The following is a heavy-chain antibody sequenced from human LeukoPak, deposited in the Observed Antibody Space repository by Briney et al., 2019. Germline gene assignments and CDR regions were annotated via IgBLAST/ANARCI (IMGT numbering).Heavy chain of an antibody. Sequence: ASVKVSCKASGYTFTGYYMLWVRQAPGQGLEWMVWINPNSGGTNYAQKFQGRVTMTRDTSISTAYMELSRLRSDNTALYYCASTTLVVVPAGILGDAFDIWSQGTMVTVSS. D-gene: IGHD2-2*02. V-gene: IGHV1-2*02. J-gene: IGHJ3*02. CDR3: ASTTLVVVPAGILGDAFDI. CDR2: INPNSGGT. CDR1: GYTFTGYY.